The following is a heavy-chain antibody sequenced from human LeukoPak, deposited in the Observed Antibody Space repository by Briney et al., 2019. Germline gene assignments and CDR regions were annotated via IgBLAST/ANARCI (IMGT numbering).Heavy chain of an antibody. CDR2: ITGSGGGT. CDR1: GFTFSSYT. J-gene: IGHJ4*02. D-gene: IGHD6-25*01. CDR3: AREQPDKDQQRLFLHFDY. V-gene: IGHV3-23*01. Sequence: PGGSLRLSCAVSGFTFSSYTMGWVRQTPGKGLEWVSAITGSGGGTYYADSVKGRFTISRDNSRNTLFLQMNSLRAEDTAIYYCAREQPDKDQQRLFLHFDYWGQGTLVTVSP.